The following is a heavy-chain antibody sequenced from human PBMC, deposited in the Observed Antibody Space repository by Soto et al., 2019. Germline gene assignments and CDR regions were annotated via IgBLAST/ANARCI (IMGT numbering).Heavy chain of an antibody. CDR2: ISGSGGST. V-gene: IGHV3-23*01. CDR1: GFTFSSYA. D-gene: IGHD2-2*01. CDR3: AMGDCSSTSCYVDYYYGMDV. J-gene: IGHJ6*02. Sequence: LRLSCAASGFTFSSYAMSWVRQAPGKGLEWVSAISGSGGSTYYADSVKGRFTISRDNSKNTLYLQMNSLRAEDTAVYYCAMGDCSSTSCYVDYYYGMDVWGQGTTVTVSS.